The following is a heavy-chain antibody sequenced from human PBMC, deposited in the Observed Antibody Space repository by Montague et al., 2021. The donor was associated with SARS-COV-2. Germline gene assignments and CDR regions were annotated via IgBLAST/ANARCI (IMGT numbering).Heavy chain of an antibody. J-gene: IGHJ6*02. CDR2: IYYSGST. CDR1: IGSLLRYY. V-gene: IGHV4-59*01. Sequence: SETLSLTCTVSIGSLLRYYWSWIRQPPGKGVSLIGNIYYSGSTNYNHTLKSRVTISVDTSKNQFPQKMSSVTATDTAVSYCARSVFSESRRKGLWGVSSVGSFSMDVWGQGTTVTVSS. CDR3: ARSVFSESRRKGLWGVSSVGSFSMDV. D-gene: IGHD3-10*01.